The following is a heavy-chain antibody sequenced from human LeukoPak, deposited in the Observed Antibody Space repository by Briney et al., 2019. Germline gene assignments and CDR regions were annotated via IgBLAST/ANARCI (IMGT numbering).Heavy chain of an antibody. CDR1: GDSIRNYY. Sequence: PSETLSLTCTVSGDSIRNYYWSWIRQPPGKGLEWIKNIYSTGRNTYSTYVKRRVIMSADMSKNQFSLEVTSVTAADTAVYYCARHRSEGSYPLDSWGQGALVTVSS. CDR3: ARHRSEGSYPLDS. J-gene: IGHJ4*02. CDR2: IYSTGRN. V-gene: IGHV4-59*08.